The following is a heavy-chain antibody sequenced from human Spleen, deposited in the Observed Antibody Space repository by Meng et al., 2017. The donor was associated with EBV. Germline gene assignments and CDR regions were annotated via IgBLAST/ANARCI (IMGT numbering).Heavy chain of an antibody. V-gene: IGHV1-3*01. CDR3: ARSIDSGVFDP. D-gene: IGHD1-26*01. CDR1: GYPFTSYA. CDR2: INGGSGNT. Sequence: QVMVVQAVAEVKKPGASVKVSCKASGYPFTSYAMHWVRQAPGKRLEWMGWINGGSGNTKYSQKFQGRVTITRDTSASTVYMELSSLRSEESAVYYCARSIDSGVFDPWGQGTLVTVSS. J-gene: IGHJ5*02.